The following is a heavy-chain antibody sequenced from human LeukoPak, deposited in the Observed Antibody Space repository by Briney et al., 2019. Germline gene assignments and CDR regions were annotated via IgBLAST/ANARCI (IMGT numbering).Heavy chain of an antibody. CDR1: GYTFTSYG. D-gene: IGHD3-22*01. J-gene: IGHJ4*02. Sequence: GASVKVSCKASGYTFTSYGISWVRQAPGQGLEWMGWISAYNGNTSYAQKLQGRVTMTTDTSTSTAYMELRSLRSDDTAVYYCTRETNYDSSNDYWGQGTLVTVSS. CDR2: ISAYNGNT. CDR3: TRETNYDSSNDY. V-gene: IGHV1-18*01.